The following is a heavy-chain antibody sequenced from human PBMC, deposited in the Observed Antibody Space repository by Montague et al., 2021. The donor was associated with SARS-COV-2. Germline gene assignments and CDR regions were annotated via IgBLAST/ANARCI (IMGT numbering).Heavy chain of an antibody. V-gene: IGHV4-39*01. D-gene: IGHD3-16*02. CDR2: IFYSGTT. J-gene: IGHJ4*02. Sequence: SETLSLTCTVSGASISSSENSRGWIRQSPGRGLEWFGSIFYSGTTYFNPSLRSRIAISVDTSKNQFSLKVTSATAADTAVYYCARHVTFGGVVVALDYWGQGHLVSVSS. CDR3: ARHVTFGGVVVALDY. CDR1: GASISSSENS.